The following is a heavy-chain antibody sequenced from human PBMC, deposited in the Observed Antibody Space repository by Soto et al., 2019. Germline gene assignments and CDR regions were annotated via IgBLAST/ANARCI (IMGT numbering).Heavy chain of an antibody. CDR2: ISAYNGNT. D-gene: IGHD1-26*01. J-gene: IGHJ6*02. CDR1: GYTFTSYG. V-gene: IGHV1-18*01. CDR3: ARGIVGATTYYYYGMDV. Sequence: ASVKVSCKASGYTFTSYGISGVRQAPGRGLEWMGWISAYNGNTNYAQKLQGRVTMTTDTSTSTAYMELRSLRSDDTAVYYCARGIVGATTYYYYGMDVWGQWTTVTVSS.